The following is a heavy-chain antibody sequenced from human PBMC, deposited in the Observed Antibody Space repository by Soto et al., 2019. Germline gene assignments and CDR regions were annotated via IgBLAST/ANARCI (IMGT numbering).Heavy chain of an antibody. V-gene: IGHV1-69*12. J-gene: IGHJ6*02. CDR3: ASLIAAAGPPHSPRYYYGMDV. CDR2: IIPIFGTA. Sequence: QVQLVRSGAEVKKPGSPVKVSCKASGGTFSSYAISWGRQAPGQGLEWMGGIIPIFGTADYAQKFQGRVTITADESTSTAYMELSSLRSEDTAVYYCASLIAAAGPPHSPRYYYGMDVWGQGTTVTVSS. CDR1: GGTFSSYA. D-gene: IGHD6-13*01.